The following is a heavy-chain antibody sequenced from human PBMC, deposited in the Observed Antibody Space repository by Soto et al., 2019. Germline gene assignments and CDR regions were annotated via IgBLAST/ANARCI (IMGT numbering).Heavy chain of an antibody. CDR2: IYYSGST. Sequence: SETLSLTCTVSGGSISSSSYYWGWIRQPPGKGLEWIGSIYYSGSTYYNPSLKSRVTISVDTSKNQFSLMLSSVTAADTAVYYCARHLSGGVGYCSSTSCYAAKYFDYWGQGTLVTVSS. V-gene: IGHV4-39*01. CDR3: ARHLSGGVGYCSSTSCYAAKYFDY. CDR1: GGSISSSSYY. D-gene: IGHD2-2*01. J-gene: IGHJ4*02.